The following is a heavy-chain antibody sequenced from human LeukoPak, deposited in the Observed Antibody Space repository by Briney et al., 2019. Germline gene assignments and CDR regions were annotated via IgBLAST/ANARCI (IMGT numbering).Heavy chain of an antibody. D-gene: IGHD3-9*01. Sequence: ASVKVSCKASGYTFTSYGISWVRQAPGQGLEWMGWISAYNGNTNYAQKLQGRFTMTTDTSKSTAYMELRSLRSDDTAVYYCARAHFDWLFLDWGQGTLVSVSS. V-gene: IGHV1-18*01. J-gene: IGHJ4*02. CDR2: ISAYNGNT. CDR1: GYTFTSYG. CDR3: ARAHFDWLFLD.